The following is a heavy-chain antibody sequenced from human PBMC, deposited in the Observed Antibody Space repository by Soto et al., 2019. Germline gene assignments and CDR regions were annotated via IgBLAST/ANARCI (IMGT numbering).Heavy chain of an antibody. CDR3: ARGEIRDGYNSDAFDI. D-gene: IGHD5-12*01. CDR1: GGSTSSSNW. Sequence: SETLSLTCAVSGGSTSSSNWWSWVRQPPGKGLEWIGEIYHSGSTNYNPSLKSRVTISVDKSKNQFSLKLSSVTAADTAVYYCARGEIRDGYNSDAFDIWGQGTMVTVSS. CDR2: IYHSGST. V-gene: IGHV4-4*02. J-gene: IGHJ3*02.